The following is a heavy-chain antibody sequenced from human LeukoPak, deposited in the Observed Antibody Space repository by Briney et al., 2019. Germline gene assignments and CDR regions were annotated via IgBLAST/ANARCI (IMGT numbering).Heavy chain of an antibody. CDR2: IYYSGST. V-gene: IGHV4-39*01. J-gene: IGHJ4*02. D-gene: IGHD1-26*01. CDR1: GGSISSSDYY. CDR3: ARHVSWGLLYFDY. Sequence: PSETLSLTCTVSGGSISSSDYYWGWIRQPPGKGLEWIGSIYYSGSTYYNPSLKSRVTISVDTSKKQFSLKLSSVTAADTAVYYCARHVSWGLLYFDYWGQGTLVTVSS.